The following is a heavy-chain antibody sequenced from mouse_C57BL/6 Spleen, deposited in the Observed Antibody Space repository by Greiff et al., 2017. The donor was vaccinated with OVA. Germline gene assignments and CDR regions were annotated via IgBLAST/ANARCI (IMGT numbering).Heavy chain of an antibody. V-gene: IGHV7-1*01. J-gene: IGHJ2*01. CDR1: GFTFSDFY. Sequence: EVQRVESGGGLVQSGRSLRLSCATSGFTFSDFYMEWVRQAPGKGLEWIAASRNKANDYTTEYSASVKGRFIVSRDTPQSILYLQMNALRAEDTAIYYCARDAPLGGYFDYWGQGTTLTVSS. D-gene: IGHD4-1*01. CDR2: SRNKANDYTT. CDR3: ARDAPLGGYFDY.